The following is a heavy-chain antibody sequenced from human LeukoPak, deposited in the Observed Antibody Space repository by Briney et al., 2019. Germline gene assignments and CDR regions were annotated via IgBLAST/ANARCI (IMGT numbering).Heavy chain of an antibody. CDR2: ISYDGSNK. CDR1: GFTFSSYA. J-gene: IGHJ4*02. CDR3: AKSRKAYYYGSGSHQPSDY. V-gene: IGHV3-30*01. D-gene: IGHD3-10*01. Sequence: PGGSLRPSCAASGFTFSSYAMHWVRQAPGKGLEWLAVISYDGSNKYYADSVKGRFTISRDNSKNTLYLQMNSLRAEDTAVYYCAKSRKAYYYGSGSHQPSDYWGQGTLVTVSS.